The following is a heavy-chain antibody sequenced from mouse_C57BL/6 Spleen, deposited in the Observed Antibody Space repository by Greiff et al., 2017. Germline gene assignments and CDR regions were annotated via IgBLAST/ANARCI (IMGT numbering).Heavy chain of an antibody. CDR2: IYPGGGYT. V-gene: IGHV1-63*01. Sequence: QVQLQQSGAELVRPGTSVKMSCKASGYTFTNYWIGWAKQRPGHGLEWIGDIYPGGGYTNYNEKFKGKATLTADQSSSTAYMQFSSLTSEDSAIYYCARGGVLTGPYYYAMDYWGQGTSVTVSS. CDR3: ARGGVLTGPYYYAMDY. D-gene: IGHD4-1*01. CDR1: GYTFTNYW. J-gene: IGHJ4*01.